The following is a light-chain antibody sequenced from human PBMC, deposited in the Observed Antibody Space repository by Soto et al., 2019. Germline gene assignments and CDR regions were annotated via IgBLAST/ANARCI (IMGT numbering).Light chain of an antibody. J-gene: IGKJ1*01. V-gene: IGKV3-20*01. CDR2: SAS. Sequence: EIVLTQSPGTLSLSPGERVTLSCRASRSVSGSYLAWYQQKPGQAPRVLIYSASLRATGIPDRFSGSGSGTDFTLTISRLEPEDFAVYYCLQYGRSPKTFGQGTKVDIK. CDR1: RSVSGSY. CDR3: LQYGRSPKT.